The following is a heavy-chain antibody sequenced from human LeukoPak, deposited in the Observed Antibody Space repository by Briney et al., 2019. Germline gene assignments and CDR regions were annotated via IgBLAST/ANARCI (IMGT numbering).Heavy chain of an antibody. CDR1: GFTFSSYG. V-gene: IGHV3-30*03. CDR3: ARGAGRGYLDY. J-gene: IGHJ4*02. CDR2: ISYDGSNK. Sequence: PGRSLRLSCAASGFTFSSYGVHWVRQAPGKGLEWVAVISYDGSNKYYADSVKGRFTISRDNSKNTLYLQMNSLRAEDTAVYYCARGAGRGYLDYWGQGTLVTVSS. D-gene: IGHD3-16*02.